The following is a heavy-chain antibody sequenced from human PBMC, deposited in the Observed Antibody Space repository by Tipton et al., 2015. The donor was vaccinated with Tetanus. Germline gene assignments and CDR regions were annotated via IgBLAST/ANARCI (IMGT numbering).Heavy chain of an antibody. CDR2: ISPSGNT. Sequence: GLVKPSGTLSLTCTVSGASITTYHWNWVRQPPGKGLEWIGEISPSGNTNYNPSLKSRVTISADTSRNQFSLTLSSVTAADTAVYYCARGSGWADSWGQGTLVTVSS. D-gene: IGHD6-19*01. CDR1: GASITTYH. V-gene: IGHV4-34*01. J-gene: IGHJ5*01. CDR3: ARGSGWADS.